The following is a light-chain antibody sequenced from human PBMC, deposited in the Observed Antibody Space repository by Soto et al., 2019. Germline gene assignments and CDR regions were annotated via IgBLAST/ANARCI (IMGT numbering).Light chain of an antibody. CDR1: SSNIGSNT. J-gene: IGLJ1*01. Sequence: QSVLTQPPSASGTPGQRVAISCSGSSSNIGSNTVNWYQQLPGTAPKVLIYSNNQRPSGVPDRFSGSKSGTSASLAISGLQSEDEADYYCAAWDDGLNGFWVLGTGTRSPS. V-gene: IGLV1-44*01. CDR3: AAWDDGLNGFWV. CDR2: SNN.